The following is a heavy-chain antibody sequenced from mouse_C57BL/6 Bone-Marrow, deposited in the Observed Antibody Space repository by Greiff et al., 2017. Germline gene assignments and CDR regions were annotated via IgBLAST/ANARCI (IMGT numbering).Heavy chain of an antibody. J-gene: IGHJ4*01. V-gene: IGHV1-54*01. D-gene: IGHD3-3*01. CDR3: ARKGNYYAMDY. Sequence: QVQLKESGAELVRPGTSVKVSCKASGYAFTNYLIEWVKQRPGQGLEWIGVINPGSGGTNYNEKFKGKATMTADKSSSTAYMQISSLTSEDSAVYFCARKGNYYAMDYWGQGTSVTVSS. CDR1: GYAFTNYL. CDR2: INPGSGGT.